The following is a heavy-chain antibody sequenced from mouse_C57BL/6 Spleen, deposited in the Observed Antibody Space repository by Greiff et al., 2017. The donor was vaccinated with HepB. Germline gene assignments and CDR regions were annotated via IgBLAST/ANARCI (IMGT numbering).Heavy chain of an antibody. CDR2: ISYDGSN. J-gene: IGHJ3*01. CDR1: GYSITSGYY. Sequence: EVKLVESGPGLVKPSQSLSLTCSVTGYSITSGYYWNWIRQFPGNKLEWMGYISYDGSNNYNPSLKNRISITRDTSKNQFFLKLNSVTTEDTATYYCASAYYYGNAWFAYWGQGTLVTVSA. V-gene: IGHV3-6*01. D-gene: IGHD1-1*01. CDR3: ASAYYYGNAWFAY.